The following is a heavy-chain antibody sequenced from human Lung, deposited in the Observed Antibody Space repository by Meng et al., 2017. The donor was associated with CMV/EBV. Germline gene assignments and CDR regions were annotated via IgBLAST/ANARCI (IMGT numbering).Heavy chain of an antibody. CDR2: IYYSGST. Sequence: LSCTVSGGSISSGGYYWSWIRQHPGKGLEWIGYIYYSGSTYYNPSLKSRVTISVDTSKNQFSLKLSSVTAADTAVYYCARVGCSSTSCPDYWGQGTLVTVSS. J-gene: IGHJ4*02. CDR1: GGSISSGGYY. D-gene: IGHD2-2*01. V-gene: IGHV4-31*03. CDR3: ARVGCSSTSCPDY.